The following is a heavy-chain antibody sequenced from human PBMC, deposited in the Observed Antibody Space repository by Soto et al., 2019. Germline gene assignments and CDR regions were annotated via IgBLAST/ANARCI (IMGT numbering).Heavy chain of an antibody. Sequence: SETLSLTCDVSGGSISLSSYYWGWIRQPPGKGLEWIGNVYYTGITHYNPSLENRVTISVDTSKNHFSLTLTSVTAADTAVYYCARYYSGVNCFQGFDSWGQGPLVTVSS. CDR1: GGSISLSSYY. CDR2: VYYTGIT. V-gene: IGHV4-39*02. D-gene: IGHD5-12*01. J-gene: IGHJ4*02. CDR3: ARYYSGVNCFQGFDS.